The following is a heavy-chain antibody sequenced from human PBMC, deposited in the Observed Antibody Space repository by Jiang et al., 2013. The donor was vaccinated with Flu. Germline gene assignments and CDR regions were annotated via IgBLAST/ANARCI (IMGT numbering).Heavy chain of an antibody. V-gene: IGHV1-69*06. J-gene: IGHJ4*02. CDR1: YA. CDR2: IIPIFGTA. CDR3: ASHGDYAGYTYSY. D-gene: IGHD4-17*01. Sequence: YAISWVRQAPGQGLEWMGGIIPIFGTANYAQKFQGRVTITADKSTSTAYMELSSLRSEDTAVYYCASHGDYAGYTYSYWGQGTLVTVSS.